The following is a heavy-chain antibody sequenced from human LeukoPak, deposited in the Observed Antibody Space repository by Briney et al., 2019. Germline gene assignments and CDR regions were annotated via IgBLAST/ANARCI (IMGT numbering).Heavy chain of an antibody. V-gene: IGHV3-33*01. D-gene: IGHD3-9*01. CDR2: IWSDASNT. CDR1: GFIFSSYG. Sequence: GGSLRLSCAASGFIFSSYGMHWVRQAPGKGLEWVAVIWSDASNTYYVDSVKGRFTISRDNSKNTLYLQMNRLRAEDTAVYYFAGKYGIRYFDTWGQGTLVTVSS. J-gene: IGHJ4*02. CDR3: AGKYGIRYFDT.